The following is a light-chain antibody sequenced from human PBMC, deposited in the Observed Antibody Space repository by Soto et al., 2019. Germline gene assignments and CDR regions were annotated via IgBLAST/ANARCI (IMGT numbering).Light chain of an antibody. Sequence: DIQMTQSPSAMSASVGDRVNITCRASQGISNYLAWFQLKPGKAPKLLIYAASSLQSGVPSRFSGSGSGTDFTLTISSLQPEDFATYYCQQSYSTPRTFGQGTKVDIK. CDR1: QGISNY. J-gene: IGKJ1*01. CDR2: AAS. V-gene: IGKV1-39*01. CDR3: QQSYSTPRT.